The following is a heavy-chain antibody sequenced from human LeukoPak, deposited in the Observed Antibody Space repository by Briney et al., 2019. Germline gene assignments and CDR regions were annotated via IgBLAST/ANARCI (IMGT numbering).Heavy chain of an antibody. J-gene: IGHJ4*02. CDR1: GFTFSSYE. CDR3: ARAYYDILTGYYWYYFDY. Sequence: GGSLRLSCAASGFTFSSYEMNWVRQAPGKGLEWVSYISSSGSTIYYADSVKGRFTISRDNAKNSLYLQMNSLRAEDRAVYYCARAYYDILTGYYWYYFDYWGQGTLVTVSS. CDR2: ISSSGSTI. V-gene: IGHV3-48*03. D-gene: IGHD3-9*01.